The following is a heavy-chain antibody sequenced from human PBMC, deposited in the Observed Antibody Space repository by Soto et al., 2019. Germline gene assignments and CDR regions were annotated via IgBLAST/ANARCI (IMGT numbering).Heavy chain of an antibody. V-gene: IGHV3-72*01. CDR2: LKNKADGYTA. CDR3: ARRSQSRREFDY. J-gene: IGHJ4*02. CDR1: GFTSSDHY. Sequence: EVQLVESGGGLVQPGGSLRLSCAASGFTSSDHYMEWVRQAPGKGLEWVGRLKNKADGYTAECAASGKGRFTVSGDDSMNFLFLQMNSLKTEDTSVYYCARRSQSRREFDYWGRGTLVTVSS.